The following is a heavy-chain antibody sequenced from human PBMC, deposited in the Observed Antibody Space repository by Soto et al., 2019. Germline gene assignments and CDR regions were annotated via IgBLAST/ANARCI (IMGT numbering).Heavy chain of an antibody. CDR1: EFTSGSYG. CDR3: ASPVAAAGTHMYFYGLDV. Sequence: EAQLVESGGGLSQPGGSISLSGAASEFTSGSYGNPWVRQVPGKGLVWVSGIDSDGSETNYGDSVKGRFTIPRDNAKNTVYLQMNSLRTEDTGVYYCASPVAAAGTHMYFYGLDVWGQGTTVTVSS. D-gene: IGHD6-25*01. CDR2: IDSDGSET. J-gene: IGHJ6*01. V-gene: IGHV3-74*01.